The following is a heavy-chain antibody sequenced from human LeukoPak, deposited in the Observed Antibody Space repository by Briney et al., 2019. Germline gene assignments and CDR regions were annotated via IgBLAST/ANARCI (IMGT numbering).Heavy chain of an antibody. CDR3: ARDKPPQLRYFASPNWFDP. D-gene: IGHD3-9*01. V-gene: IGHV1-18*01. Sequence: GASVKVSCKASGYTFTSYGISWVRQAPGQGLEWMGWISAYNGNTNYAQKLQGRVTTTTDTSTSTAYMELRSLRSDDTAVYYCARDKPPQLRYFASPNWFDPWGQGTLVTVSS. CDR1: GYTFTSYG. J-gene: IGHJ5*02. CDR2: ISAYNGNT.